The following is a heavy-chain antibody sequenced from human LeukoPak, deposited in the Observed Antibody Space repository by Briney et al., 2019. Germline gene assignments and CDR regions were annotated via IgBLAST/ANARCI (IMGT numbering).Heavy chain of an antibody. Sequence: GASVKVSCKASGYTFTSYGISWVRQAPGQGLEWMGWISGYNYKTDYAQNLKGRVTMTTDTSTSTAYMELRSLTSDDTAVYYCAREETTVWPPYPCYWGQGTLVTVSS. CDR2: ISGYNYKT. J-gene: IGHJ4*02. CDR1: GYTFTSYG. V-gene: IGHV1-18*04. D-gene: IGHD1-14*01. CDR3: AREETTVWPPYPCY.